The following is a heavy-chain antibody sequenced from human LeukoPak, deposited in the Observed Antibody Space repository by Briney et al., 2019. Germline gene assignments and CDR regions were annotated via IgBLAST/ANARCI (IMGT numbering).Heavy chain of an antibody. Sequence: PGGSLGLSCAASGFTFSSYGMSWVRQAPGKGLEWVSAISGSGDTTYYADSVKGRFTVSRDNSKNTLYLQMNSLRAEDAAVYYCATYRQVLLPFESWGQGTLVTVSS. CDR3: ATYRQVLLPFES. CDR1: GFTFSSYG. CDR2: ISGSGDTT. V-gene: IGHV3-23*01. D-gene: IGHD2-8*02. J-gene: IGHJ4*02.